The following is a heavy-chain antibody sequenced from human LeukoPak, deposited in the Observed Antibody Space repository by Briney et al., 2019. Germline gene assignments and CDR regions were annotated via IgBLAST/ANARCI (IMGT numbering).Heavy chain of an antibody. J-gene: IGHJ4*02. Sequence: PGGSLRLSCAASGFTFSSYGMHWVRQAPGKGLEWVAVIWYDGSNKYYADSVKGRFTISRDNPKNTLYLQMNSLRAEDTAVYYCARGHRGGWELLGGDYWGQGTLVTVSS. CDR3: ARGHRGGWELLGGDY. D-gene: IGHD1-26*01. V-gene: IGHV3-33*01. CDR2: IWYDGSNK. CDR1: GFTFSSYG.